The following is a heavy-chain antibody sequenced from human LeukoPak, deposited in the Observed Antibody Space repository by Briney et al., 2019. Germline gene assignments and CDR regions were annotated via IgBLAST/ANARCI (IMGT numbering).Heavy chain of an antibody. Sequence: GGSLRLSCAASGFTFSRYAMRWVRQAPGKGREWVAVISYDGSDTYYPSSLKGRFTISRDNSKNTVFLQMNSLRAEDTAVYYCAKRRYSSVFIDYWGQGTLVTVSS. CDR3: AKRRYSSVFIDY. CDR2: ISYDGSDT. V-gene: IGHV3-30*18. CDR1: GFTFSRYA. D-gene: IGHD6-19*01. J-gene: IGHJ4*02.